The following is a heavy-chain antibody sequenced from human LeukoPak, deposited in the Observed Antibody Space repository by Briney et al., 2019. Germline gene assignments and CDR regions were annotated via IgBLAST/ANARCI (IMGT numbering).Heavy chain of an antibody. V-gene: IGHV3-15*01. CDR3: TTVEVVVVPAASRYGMDV. J-gene: IGHJ6*02. CDR2: IKSKTDGGTT. Sequence: GGSLRLFCAASGFTFSNAWMSWVLQAPGKGLEWVGRIKSKTDGGTTDYAAPVKGRFTISIDDSKNTLYLQMNSLKTEDTAVYDCTTVEVVVVPAASRYGMDVWGQGTTVTVSS. D-gene: IGHD2-2*01. CDR1: GFTFSNAW.